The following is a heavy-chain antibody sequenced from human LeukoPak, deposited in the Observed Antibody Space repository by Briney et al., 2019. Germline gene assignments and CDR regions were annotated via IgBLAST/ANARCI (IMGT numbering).Heavy chain of an antibody. J-gene: IGHJ5*02. CDR3: ARNAGYGDLA. D-gene: IGHD4-17*01. CDR2: IKPKSGDT. V-gene: IGHV1-2*06. Sequence: ASVKVSCRASGYTFTNYGVNWVRQAPGQGLEWMGRIKPKSGDTKYTQRFQGRVTMTRDTSISTAYMELSGLRSDDTAVYYCARNAGYGDLAWGQGTLVTVS. CDR1: GYTFTNYG.